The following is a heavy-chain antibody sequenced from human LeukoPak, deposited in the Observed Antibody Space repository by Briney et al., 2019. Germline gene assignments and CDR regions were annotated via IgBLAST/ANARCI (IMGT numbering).Heavy chain of an antibody. CDR2: IKQDGSEK. Sequence: PGVSLRLSCAASGFTFSSYWMSWVRQAPGKGLEWVANIKQDGSEKYYVDSVRGRFTISRDNAKNSLYLQMNSPRAEDTAVYYCARDAGPYGSGSYSRYWGQGTLVTVSS. CDR3: ARDAGPYGSGSYSRY. D-gene: IGHD3-10*01. CDR1: GFTFSSYW. V-gene: IGHV3-7*01. J-gene: IGHJ4*02.